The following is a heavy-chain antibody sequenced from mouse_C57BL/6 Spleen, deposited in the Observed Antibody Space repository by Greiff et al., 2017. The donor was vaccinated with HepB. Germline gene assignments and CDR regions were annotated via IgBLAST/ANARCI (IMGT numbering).Heavy chain of an antibody. J-gene: IGHJ2*01. D-gene: IGHD1-1*01. CDR1: GYTFTSYW. Sequence: QVHVKQSGAELAKPGASVKLSCKASGYTFTSYWMHWVKQRPGQGLEWIGYINPSSGYTKYNQKFKDKATLTADKSSSTAYMQLSSLTYEDSAVYYCARSLYYYGPYFDYWGQGTTLTVSS. CDR2: INPSSGYT. V-gene: IGHV1-7*01. CDR3: ARSLYYYGPYFDY.